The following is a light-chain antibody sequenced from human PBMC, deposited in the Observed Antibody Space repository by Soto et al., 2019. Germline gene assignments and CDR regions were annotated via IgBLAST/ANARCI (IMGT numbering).Light chain of an antibody. V-gene: IGKV3-15*01. CDR1: QSVNSN. J-gene: IGKJ1*01. Sequence: EILMTQSPATLSVSPGERVTLSCRASQSVNSNLAWYQQKPGQAPRLLIYGASTRVTGIPAWFSGSGSGTDFPLAISSLQSEDFAVYYCQQDNNWPRTFGQGTKVEIK. CDR2: GAS. CDR3: QQDNNWPRT.